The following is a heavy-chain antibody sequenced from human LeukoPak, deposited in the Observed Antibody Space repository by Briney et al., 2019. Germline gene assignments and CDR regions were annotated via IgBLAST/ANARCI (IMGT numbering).Heavy chain of an antibody. CDR3: ARDRMGFDY. V-gene: IGHV3-48*02. D-gene: IGHD2-8*01. CDR1: GFTFSSYG. CDR2: ITTSSAI. J-gene: IGHJ4*02. Sequence: PGGSLRLSCAASGFTFSSYGMHWVRQAPGKGLEWVSYITTSSAIYYADSVKGRFTISRDNAKDSLYLQMNSLRDEDTAVYYCARDRMGFDYWGQGTLVTVSS.